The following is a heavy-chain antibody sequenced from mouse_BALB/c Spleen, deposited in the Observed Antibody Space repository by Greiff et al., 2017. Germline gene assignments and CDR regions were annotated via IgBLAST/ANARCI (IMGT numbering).Heavy chain of an antibody. J-gene: IGHJ4*01. D-gene: IGHD2-1*01. CDR1: GFTFSSFG. V-gene: IGHV5-17*02. CDR2: ISSGSSTI. Sequence: EVHLVESGGGLVQPGGSRKLSCAASGFTFSSFGMHWVRQAPEKGLEWVAYISSGSSTIYYADTVKGRFTISRDNPKNTLFLQMTSLRSEDTAMYYCARFHGNYDAMDYWGQGTSVTVSS. CDR3: ARFHGNYDAMDY.